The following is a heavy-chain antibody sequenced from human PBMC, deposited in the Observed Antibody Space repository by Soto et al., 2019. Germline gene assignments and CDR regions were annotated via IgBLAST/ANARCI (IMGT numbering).Heavy chain of an antibody. CDR3: ARVPGYYYGMDV. CDR2: INAGNGNT. Sequence: QVQLVQSEAEVKKPGASVKVSCKASGYTFTSYAMHWVRQARGQRLEWMGWINAGNGNTKYSQKFQGRVTITRDTSASTAYMELSSLRSEDTAVYYCARVPGYYYGMDVWGQGTTVTVSS. D-gene: IGHD3-10*01. CDR1: GYTFTSYA. V-gene: IGHV1-3*01. J-gene: IGHJ6*02.